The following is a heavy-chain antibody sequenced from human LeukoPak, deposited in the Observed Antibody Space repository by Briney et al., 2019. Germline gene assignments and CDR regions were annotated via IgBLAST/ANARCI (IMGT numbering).Heavy chain of an antibody. CDR1: GFTFNSYA. Sequence: PGGSLRLSCAASGFTFNSYAMTWVRQAPEKGLEWVSSISDSGVSTYYADSVKGRFTISRDNSKNTLYLQMNSLRAEDTAVYYCAKDSGTLAGKFDYWGQGTLVTVSS. CDR3: AKDSGTLAGKFDY. D-gene: IGHD6-19*01. CDR2: ISDSGVST. J-gene: IGHJ4*02. V-gene: IGHV3-23*01.